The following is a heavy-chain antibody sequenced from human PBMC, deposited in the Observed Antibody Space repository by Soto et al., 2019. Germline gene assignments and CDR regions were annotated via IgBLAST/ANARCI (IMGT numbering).Heavy chain of an antibody. CDR2: INPNSGNI. V-gene: IGHV1-8*01. D-gene: IGHD3-10*01. CDR1: GNTFASYD. J-gene: IGHJ4*02. Sequence: ASVKVSCKASGNTFASYDINWVRQATGHGLEWMGWINPNSGNIGYAQKFQGRVTMTRDTAIRTAYMEVGRLRSDDTAVYYCARGRASGSYYLLDYWGQGTLVTVSS. CDR3: ARGRASGSYYLLDY.